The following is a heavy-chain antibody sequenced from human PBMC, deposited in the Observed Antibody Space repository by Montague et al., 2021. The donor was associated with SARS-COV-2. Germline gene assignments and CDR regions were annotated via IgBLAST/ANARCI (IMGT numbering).Heavy chain of an antibody. Sequence: TLSLTCTVSGGSISTSSYYWTWIRQPAGKGLEWIGRIYASGNTNYNPSLKSRVTMSVDTSKNQFSLNLSSVTVADTAVYYCASQEGVVVPAAQEDYYYYGMDVWGQGTTVTVSS. V-gene: IGHV4-61*02. CDR2: IYASGNT. CDR1: GGSISTSSYY. D-gene: IGHD2-2*01. J-gene: IGHJ6*02. CDR3: ASQEGVVVPAAQEDYYYYGMDV.